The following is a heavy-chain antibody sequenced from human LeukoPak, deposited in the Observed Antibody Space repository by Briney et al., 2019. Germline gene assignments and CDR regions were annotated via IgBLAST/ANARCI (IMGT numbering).Heavy chain of an antibody. CDR1: GGTFSSYA. CDR3: ARRLSYYYDSSGYRGGYFDY. V-gene: IGHV1-69*06. J-gene: IGHJ4*02. D-gene: IGHD3-22*01. Sequence: SVKVSCKASGGTFSSYAISWVRQAPGQGLEWMGGIIPIFGTANYAQKFQGRVTITADKSTSTAYMELSSLRSEDTAVYYCARRLSYYYDSSGYRGGYFDYWGQGTLVTVSS. CDR2: IIPIFGTA.